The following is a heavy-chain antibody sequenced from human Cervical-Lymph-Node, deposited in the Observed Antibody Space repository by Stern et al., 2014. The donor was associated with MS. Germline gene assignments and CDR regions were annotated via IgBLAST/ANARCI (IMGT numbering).Heavy chain of an antibody. CDR1: GFSVATAGVG. D-gene: IGHD2-15*01. J-gene: IGHJ4*02. V-gene: IGHV2-5*02. CDR3: AHSRVKYCRGGTCYSSLFDY. CDR2: IYWGDDK. Sequence: ESGPTLVKPTQTVTLTCTLSGFSVATAGVGVGWIRQPPGKALEWLALIYWGDDKLYSPSLKNRLTIIKDTSKNQVVLTMTNVDPVDTATYYCAHSRVKYCRGGTCYSSLFDYWGQGTLVTVSS.